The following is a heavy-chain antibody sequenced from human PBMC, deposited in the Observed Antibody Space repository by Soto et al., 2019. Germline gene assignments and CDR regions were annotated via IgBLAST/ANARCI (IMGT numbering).Heavy chain of an antibody. V-gene: IGHV1-69*13. CDR2: IIPIFGTA. D-gene: IGHD2-2*01. J-gene: IGHJ4*02. CDR1: GGTFSSYA. CDR3: ARACISTSCYWVRYSSGYYFDY. Sequence: ASVKVCCKASGGTFSSYAISWVRQAPGQGLEWMGGIIPIFGTANYAQKFQGRVTITADESTSTAYMELSSLRSEDTAVYYCARACISTSCYWVRYSSGYYFDYWGQGTLVTVSS.